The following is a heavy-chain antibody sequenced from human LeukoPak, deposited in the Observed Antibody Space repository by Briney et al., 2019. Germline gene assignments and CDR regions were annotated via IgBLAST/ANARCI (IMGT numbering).Heavy chain of an antibody. CDR3: ASVDTAMATDY. CDR2: IIPIFGTA. V-gene: IGHV1-69*13. J-gene: IGHJ4*02. Sequence: EASVKVSCKASGGTFSSYAISWVRQAPGQGLEWMGGIIPIFGTANYAQKFQGRVTITADESTSTAYMELRSLRSEDTAVYYCASVDTAMATDYWGQGTLVTVSS. CDR1: GGTFSSYA. D-gene: IGHD5-18*01.